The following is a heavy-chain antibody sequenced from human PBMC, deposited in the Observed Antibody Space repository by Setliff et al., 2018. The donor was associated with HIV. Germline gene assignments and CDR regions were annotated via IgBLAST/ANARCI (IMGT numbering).Heavy chain of an antibody. D-gene: IGHD3-22*01. Sequence: GGSLRLSCVASEFALNNYVMSWVRQAPGKGLEWVAVISYVGSNRYYADSVKGRFTISRDNSKNTLYLQMNSLRAEVTAVYYCAKVDTAMVVHYYDSSGYLRPFDSWGQGTLVTVSS. CDR1: EFALNNYV. CDR3: AKVDTAMVVHYYDSSGYLRPFDS. J-gene: IGHJ4*02. V-gene: IGHV3-30*05. CDR2: ISYVGSNR.